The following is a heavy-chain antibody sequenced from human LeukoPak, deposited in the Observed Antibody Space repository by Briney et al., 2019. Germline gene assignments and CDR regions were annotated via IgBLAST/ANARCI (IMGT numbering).Heavy chain of an antibody. CDR1: GFTFSSYE. J-gene: IGHJ1*01. CDR2: ISSGGSTI. Sequence: TGGSLRLSCAASGFTFSSYEMKWVRQAPGKGLEWVSYISSGGSTIYYADSVKGRFTISRDNAKNSLYLQMNSLRAEDTAVYYCARGWMSQHWGQGTLVTVSS. CDR3: ARGWMSQH. V-gene: IGHV3-48*03. D-gene: IGHD1-1*01.